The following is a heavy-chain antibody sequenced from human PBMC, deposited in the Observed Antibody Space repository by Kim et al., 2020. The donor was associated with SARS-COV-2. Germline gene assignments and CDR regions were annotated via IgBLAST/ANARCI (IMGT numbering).Heavy chain of an antibody. CDR1: GGSFSGYY. CDR3: ARGGKLNSDDSSGYSPSDY. V-gene: IGHV4-34*01. CDR2: INHSGST. Sequence: SETLSLTCAVYGGSFSGYYWSWIRQPPGKGLEWIGKINHSGSTNYNPSLKSRVTISVDTSKNQFSLKLSSVTAADTAVYYCARGGKLNSDDSSGYSPSDYWGQGTLVTVSS. J-gene: IGHJ4*02. D-gene: IGHD3-22*01.